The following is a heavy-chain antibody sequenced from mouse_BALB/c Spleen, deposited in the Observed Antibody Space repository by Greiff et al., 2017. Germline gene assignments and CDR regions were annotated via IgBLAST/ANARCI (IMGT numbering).Heavy chain of an antibody. V-gene: IGHV1-31*01. CDR1: GYSFTGYY. J-gene: IGHJ1*01. Sequence: VQLQKSGPELVKPGASVKISCKASGYSFTGYYMHWVKQSHVKSLEWIGRINPYNGATSYNQNFKDKASLTVDKSSSTAYMELHSLTSEDSAVYYCARSSTATGWYFDVWGAGTTVTVSS. D-gene: IGHD1-2*01. CDR2: INPYNGAT. CDR3: ARSSTATGWYFDV.